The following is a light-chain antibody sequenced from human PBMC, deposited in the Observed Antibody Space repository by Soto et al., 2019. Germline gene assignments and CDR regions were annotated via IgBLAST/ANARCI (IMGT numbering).Light chain of an antibody. CDR3: SSYTGSMTLGV. J-gene: IGLJ1*01. CDR1: SSNVGGYNY. Sequence: QSVLTQPASVSGSPGQWITISCTGTSSNVGGYNYVSWYQQHPGKAPKLMIFEIRSRPSGVSDRFSGSKSGNSASLTISGLQAEDEADYYCSSYTGSMTLGVFGTGTKLTVL. CDR2: EIR. V-gene: IGLV2-14*01.